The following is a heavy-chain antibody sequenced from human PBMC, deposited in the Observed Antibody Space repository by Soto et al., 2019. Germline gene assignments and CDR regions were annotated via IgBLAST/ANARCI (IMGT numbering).Heavy chain of an antibody. CDR3: ARVGYSGYDVIYDL. D-gene: IGHD5-12*01. V-gene: IGHV4-30-2*01. CDR1: GASISSGNHS. J-gene: IGHJ5*02. Sequence: TLSLTCAVSGASISSGNHSWSWIRQPPGKGLEWIGYIYHSGSTYYNPSLKRRVTISVDRSKNQFSLNLNSVTAADTAVYYCARVGYSGYDVIYDLWGQGTL. CDR2: IYHSGST.